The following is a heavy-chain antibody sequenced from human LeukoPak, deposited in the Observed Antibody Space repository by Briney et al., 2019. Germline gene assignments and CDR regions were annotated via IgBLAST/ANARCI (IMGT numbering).Heavy chain of an antibody. D-gene: IGHD3-22*01. J-gene: IGHJ4*02. V-gene: IGHV3-7*01. CDR2: IKEDGSEK. Sequence: GGSLRLSCAASGFTFSIYWMSWFRQAPGKGLEWVANIKEDGSEKYYVDSVKGRFTISRDNAKNSLYLQMDSLRAEDTAVYYCARDLLFVDSSGYDYWGQGSLVTVSS. CDR3: ARDLLFVDSSGYDY. CDR1: GFTFSIYW.